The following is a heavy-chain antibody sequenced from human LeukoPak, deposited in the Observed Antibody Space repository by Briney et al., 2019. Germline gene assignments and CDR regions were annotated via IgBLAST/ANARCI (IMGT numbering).Heavy chain of an antibody. D-gene: IGHD3-9*01. CDR2: FDPEHGEM. J-gene: IGHJ4*02. CDR3: ATGGPWDLLKY. CDR1: GDTLTELS. Sequence: GASVKVSCKVSGDTLTELSTHWVRQAPGKGLEWMGGFDPEHGEMIYAQKLQGRVIMTEDRSTDTAYMELSSLRSEDTAVYYCATGGPWDLLKYWGQGTLVTVSS. V-gene: IGHV1-24*01.